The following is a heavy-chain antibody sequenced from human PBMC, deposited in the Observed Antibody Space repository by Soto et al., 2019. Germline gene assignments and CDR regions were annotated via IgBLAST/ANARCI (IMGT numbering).Heavy chain of an antibody. CDR2: ISPDNGNT. CDR3: ASALGYSGYAGMDV. J-gene: IGHJ6*02. V-gene: IGHV1-18*01. D-gene: IGHD5-12*01. CDR1: GYTFTIYG. Sequence: QGQLVQSGGEVKKPGASVKVSCKASGYTFTIYGSNWVRQAPGQGLEWMGWISPDNGNTNYAQKLQGRVTMTTDTSTSTAYMELSSLRSDDTAVYYCASALGYSGYAGMDVWGQGTTVTVSS.